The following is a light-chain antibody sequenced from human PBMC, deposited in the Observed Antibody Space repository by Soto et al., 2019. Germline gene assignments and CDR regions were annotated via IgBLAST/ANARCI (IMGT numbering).Light chain of an antibody. CDR2: DAS. CDR3: QQYDIYSRT. CDR1: QSISSW. Sequence: DIQMTQSPSTLSASVGDRVTITCRASQSISSWLVWYQQKPGKAPKLLIYDASTLQSGVPSRFSGSGSGTEFTLTISSLQPDDFATYYCQQYDIYSRTFGQGTKVEIK. V-gene: IGKV1-5*01. J-gene: IGKJ1*01.